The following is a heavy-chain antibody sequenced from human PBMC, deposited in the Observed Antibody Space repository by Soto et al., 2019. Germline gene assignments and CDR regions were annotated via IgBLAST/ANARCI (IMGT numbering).Heavy chain of an antibody. Sequence: SETLSLTCTVSYASISSLKWWTWVRQTPGKGLEWIGEIYHSGSINHNPSLKSRVTMSVDKSKNQFSLKMTSVTAADTGVYYCASKFGELLADAFDIWGQGTVVT. J-gene: IGHJ3*02. V-gene: IGHV4-4*02. D-gene: IGHD3-10*01. CDR3: ASKFGELLADAFDI. CDR2: IYHSGSI. CDR1: YASISSLKW.